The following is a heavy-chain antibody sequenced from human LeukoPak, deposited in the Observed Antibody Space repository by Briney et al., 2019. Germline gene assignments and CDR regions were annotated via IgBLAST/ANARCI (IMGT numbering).Heavy chain of an antibody. V-gene: IGHV4-59*01. CDR3: ARTDYYGNRDFDY. CDR2: IYYSGST. D-gene: IGHD3-10*01. Sequence: SETLSLTCTVSGGSISSYYWSWIRQPPGKGLEWIGYIYYSGSTNYNPSLKSRVTISVDTSKNQFSLKLCSVTAADTAVYYCARTDYYGNRDFDYWGQGTLVTVSS. J-gene: IGHJ4*02. CDR1: GGSISSYY.